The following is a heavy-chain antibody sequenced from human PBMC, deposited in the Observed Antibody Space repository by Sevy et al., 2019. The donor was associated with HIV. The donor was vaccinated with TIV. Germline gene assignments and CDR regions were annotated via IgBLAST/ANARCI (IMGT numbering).Heavy chain of an antibody. CDR1: GFTFSNYG. CDR3: ARRPSLFYLLDY. CDR2: ISYDGSKK. Sequence: GGSLRLSCAASGFTFSNYGMHWVRQAPGKGLEWVAVISYDGSKKYYADSVKSRFTISRDKSKNKLYLQMNSLGTEDTAVYYCARRPSLFYLLDYWGQGTLVTVSS. D-gene: IGHD3-3*01. J-gene: IGHJ4*02. V-gene: IGHV3-30*03.